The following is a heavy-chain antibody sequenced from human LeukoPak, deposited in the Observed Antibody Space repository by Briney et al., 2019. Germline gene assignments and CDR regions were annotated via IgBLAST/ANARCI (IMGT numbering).Heavy chain of an antibody. V-gene: IGHV4-59*08. CDR3: ARHSPYSSSWYGWFDP. Sequence: SETLSLTCSASNGSISRYYWNWIRRPPGKGLEWIGYIYYSGSTNYNPSLKSRVTISVDTSKNQFSLKLSSVTAADTAVYYCARHSPYSSSWYGWFDPWGQGTLVTVSS. CDR2: IYYSGST. CDR1: NGSISRYY. J-gene: IGHJ5*02. D-gene: IGHD6-13*01.